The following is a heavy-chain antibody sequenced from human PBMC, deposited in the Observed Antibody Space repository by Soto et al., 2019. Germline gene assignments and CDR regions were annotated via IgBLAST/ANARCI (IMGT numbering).Heavy chain of an antibody. J-gene: IGHJ4*02. V-gene: IGHV4-59*01. Sequence: QVQLQESGPGLVKPSETLSLTCTVSGGSISSYYWSWIRQPPGKGLEWIGYIYYSGSTNYNPSLKSRVTISVDTSKNQFSLKLSSMTAADTAVYYCARSRGGYFGYWGQGTLVTVSS. CDR2: IYYSGST. D-gene: IGHD3-22*01. CDR1: GGSISSYY. CDR3: ARSRGGYFGY.